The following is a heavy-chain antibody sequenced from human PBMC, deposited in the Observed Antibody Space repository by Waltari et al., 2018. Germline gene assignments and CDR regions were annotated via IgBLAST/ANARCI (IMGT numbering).Heavy chain of an antibody. V-gene: IGHV1-2*02. CDR1: GYTFTGYY. J-gene: IGHJ5*02. CDR3: ARDRITMVRGVKDWFDP. CDR2: INPNSGGT. D-gene: IGHD3-10*01. Sequence: GKKPGASVKVSCKASGYTFTGYYMHWVRQAPGQGLEWMGWINPNSGGTNYAQKFQGRVTMTRDTSISTAYMELSRLRSDDTAVYYCARDRITMVRGVKDWFDPWGQGTLVTVSS.